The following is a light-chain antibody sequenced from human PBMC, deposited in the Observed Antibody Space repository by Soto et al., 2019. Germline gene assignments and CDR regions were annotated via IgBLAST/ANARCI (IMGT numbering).Light chain of an antibody. Sequence: DIQMTQSPSTLSAYVGDRVTITCRASQSISSWLAWYQQKPGKAPKLLIYKASSLESGVPSRFSGRGSGTEFTLTIISLQPYDFATYYCQQYNSYPWKCGQGTKVEIK. CDR2: KAS. CDR3: QQYNSYPWK. V-gene: IGKV1-5*03. J-gene: IGKJ1*01. CDR1: QSISSW.